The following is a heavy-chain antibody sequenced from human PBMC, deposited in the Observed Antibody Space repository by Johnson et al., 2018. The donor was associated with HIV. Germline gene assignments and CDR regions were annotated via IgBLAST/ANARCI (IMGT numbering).Heavy chain of an antibody. CDR3: AKEENDYGDYGLDAFDI. D-gene: IGHD4-17*01. Sequence: VQLVESGGGVVQPGGSLRLSCAASGFTVSSNYMSWVRQAPGKGLEWVAVISYDGSNKYYADSVKGRFTISRDNSKNTLYLQMNSLRAEDTAVYYCAKEENDYGDYGLDAFDIWGQGTMVTVSS. J-gene: IGHJ3*02. CDR1: GFTVSSNY. V-gene: IGHV3-30*18. CDR2: ISYDGSNK.